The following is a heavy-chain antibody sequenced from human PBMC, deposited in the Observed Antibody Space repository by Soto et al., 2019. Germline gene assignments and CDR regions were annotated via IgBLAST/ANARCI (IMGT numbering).Heavy chain of an antibody. CDR3: ARHSPPIALAGCDAFDI. D-gene: IGHD6-19*01. V-gene: IGHV4-59*08. Sequence: QVQLQESGPGLVKPSETLSLTCTVSGGSISSYYWSWIRQPPGKGLEWIGYIYYSGSTNYNPSLKSRVTISVDTSKNQFSLKLSSVTAADTAVYYCARHSPPIALAGCDAFDIWGQGTMVTVSS. J-gene: IGHJ3*02. CDR2: IYYSGST. CDR1: GGSISSYY.